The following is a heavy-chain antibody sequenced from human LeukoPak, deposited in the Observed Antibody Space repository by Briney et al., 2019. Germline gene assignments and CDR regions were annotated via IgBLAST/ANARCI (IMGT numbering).Heavy chain of an antibody. Sequence: GGSLRLSCTASGLTYSSFAMSWVRQAPGKGLEWVSVISGSGDSTYYAGSVKGRFTISRDNSKNTLYLQMNSLRAEDTAIYYCARDGGNSGAFDIWGQGTMVTVSS. J-gene: IGHJ3*02. CDR1: GLTYSSFA. CDR3: ARDGGNSGAFDI. D-gene: IGHD4-23*01. CDR2: ISGSGDST. V-gene: IGHV3-23*01.